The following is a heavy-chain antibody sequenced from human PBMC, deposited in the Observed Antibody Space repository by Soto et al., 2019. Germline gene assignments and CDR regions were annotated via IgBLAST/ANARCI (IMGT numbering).Heavy chain of an antibody. CDR3: ARSEEMATIDGMDV. CDR2: MNPNSGNT. D-gene: IGHD5-12*01. CDR1: GYTFTSYD. J-gene: IGHJ6*02. V-gene: IGHV1-8*01. Sequence: QVQLVQSGAEVKKPGASVKVSCKASGYTFTSYDINWVRQATGQGLEWRGWMNPNSGNTGYAQKFQGRVTMTRNTSISTAYMELSSLRCEDTAVYYCARSEEMATIDGMDVWGQGTTVTVSS.